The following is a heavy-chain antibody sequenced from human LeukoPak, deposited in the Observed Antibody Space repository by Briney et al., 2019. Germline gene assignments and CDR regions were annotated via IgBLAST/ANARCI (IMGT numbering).Heavy chain of an antibody. CDR2: INSDGSST. Sequence: PGGSLRLSCAASGFTFSAYWMHWVRQAPGKGLVWVSRINSDGSSTSYADSVKGRFTISRDNAKNTLYLQMNSLRAEDTAVYYCARDWVPAAPQTTNWFDPRGQGTLVIVSS. CDR1: GFTFSAYW. J-gene: IGHJ5*02. V-gene: IGHV3-74*01. D-gene: IGHD2-2*01. CDR3: ARDWVPAAPQTTNWFDP.